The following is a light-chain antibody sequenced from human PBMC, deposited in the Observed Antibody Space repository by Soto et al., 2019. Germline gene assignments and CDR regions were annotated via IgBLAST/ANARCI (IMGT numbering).Light chain of an antibody. Sequence: DIVMTQSPDSLAVSLGERATINCKSSQSVLHSPNNKNDLAWYQHKPGQSPKMLIYWASFRESGVPDRCSGSGSGTDFTLTISSLQSEDVAVYYCQQYYTNSWSFGQGTKVEIK. CDR3: QQYYTNSWS. CDR1: QSVLHSPNNKND. CDR2: WAS. V-gene: IGKV4-1*01. J-gene: IGKJ1*01.